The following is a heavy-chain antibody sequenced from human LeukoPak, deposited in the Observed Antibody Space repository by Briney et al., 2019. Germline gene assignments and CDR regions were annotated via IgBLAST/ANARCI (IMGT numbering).Heavy chain of an antibody. CDR3: ARDLNDFWSGYPNWFDP. CDR2: ISSSSSYI. J-gene: IGHJ5*02. D-gene: IGHD3-3*01. Sequence: GGSLRLSCAASGFTFSSYEMNWVRQAPGKGLEWVSSISSSSSYIYYADSVKGRFTISRDNAKNSLYLQMNSLRAEDTAVYYCARDLNDFWSGYPNWFDPWGQGTLVTVSS. V-gene: IGHV3-21*01. CDR1: GFTFSSYE.